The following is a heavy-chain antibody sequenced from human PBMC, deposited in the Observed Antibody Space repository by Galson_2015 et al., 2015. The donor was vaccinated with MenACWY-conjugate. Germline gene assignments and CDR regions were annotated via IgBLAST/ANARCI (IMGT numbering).Heavy chain of an antibody. D-gene: IGHD2-2*01. CDR3: ATYCSSPSCYANGAY. J-gene: IGHJ4*02. V-gene: IGHV3-74*01. CDR1: GFTFSRYW. Sequence: SLRLSCAASGFTFSRYWMHWVRQSPGKGLVWVSRVNSDGSAADYADSEKGRFTISRDNAKNTLYLQMNSLRAEDTAVYYCATYCSSPSCYANGAYWGQGTLVTVSS. CDR2: VNSDGSAA.